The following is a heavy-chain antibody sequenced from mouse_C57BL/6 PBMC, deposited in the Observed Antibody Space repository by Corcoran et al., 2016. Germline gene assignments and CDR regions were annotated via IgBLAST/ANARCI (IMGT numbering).Heavy chain of an antibody. D-gene: IGHD1-1*01. Sequence: EVQLQQSGPVLVKPGASVKMSCKASGYTFTDYYMNWVKQSHGKSLEWIGVINPYNGGTSYNQKFKGKATLTVDKSSSTAYMELNSLTSEDSAVYYCARNPTVVATPDYWGQGTTLTVSA. CDR1: GYTFTDYY. CDR3: ARNPTVVATPDY. CDR2: INPYNGGT. J-gene: IGHJ2*01. V-gene: IGHV1-19*01.